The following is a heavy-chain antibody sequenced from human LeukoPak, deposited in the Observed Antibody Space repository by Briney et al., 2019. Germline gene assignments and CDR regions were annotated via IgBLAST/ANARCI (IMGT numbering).Heavy chain of an antibody. Sequence: PGGSLRVSCTASGFTVSNNYMYWVRQALGRGLEWVALIYSGRMKKYADSVRGRFTISRDNYKNTLYLQMTNVRVEDTAVYYCARDPPGIAASGSGGWGQGTLVTVSS. CDR2: IYSGRMK. CDR3: ARDPPGIAASGSGG. J-gene: IGHJ4*02. V-gene: IGHV3-53*01. CDR1: GFTVSNNY. D-gene: IGHD6-25*01.